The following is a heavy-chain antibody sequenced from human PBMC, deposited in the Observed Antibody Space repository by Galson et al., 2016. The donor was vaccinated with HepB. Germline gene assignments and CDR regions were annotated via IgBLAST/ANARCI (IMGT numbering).Heavy chain of an antibody. V-gene: IGHV1-46*01. J-gene: IGHJ5*01. CDR3: ARDRRYCSTFSCPNWFDS. CDR2: INPSGGGT. D-gene: IGHD6-13*01. Sequence: SVKVSCKASGYSFTDRYIHWVRQAPGQGLQWMGIINPSGGGTSYAQKFQQGRLTMSRDTSTSTVYMELTSLRSEDTAVYYCARDRRYCSTFSCPNWFDSWGQGTLVTVSS. CDR1: GYSFTDRY.